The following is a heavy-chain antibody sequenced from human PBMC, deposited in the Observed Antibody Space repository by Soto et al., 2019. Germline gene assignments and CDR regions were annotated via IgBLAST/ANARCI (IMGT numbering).Heavy chain of an antibody. D-gene: IGHD1-1*01. Sequence: SETLSLTCAVSGGSISSSNWWSWVRQPPGKGLEWIGSIDNGGNTHYNAPLKSRVIISADTSKNQFSLSLNSVTAADTAVYYCVKRSLLMAPTWGQGIQVTVSS. CDR2: IDNGGNT. V-gene: IGHV4-4*02. CDR3: VKRSLLMAPT. CDR1: GGSISSSNW. J-gene: IGHJ4*02.